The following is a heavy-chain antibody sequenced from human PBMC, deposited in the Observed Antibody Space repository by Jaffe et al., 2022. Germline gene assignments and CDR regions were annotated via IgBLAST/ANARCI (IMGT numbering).Heavy chain of an antibody. D-gene: IGHD3-10*01. J-gene: IGHJ4*02. CDR3: AHHLWNYYGSGALEPFDY. CDR1: GFSLSTSGVG. CDR2: IYWDDDK. V-gene: IGHV2-5*02. Sequence: QITLKESGPTLVKPTQTLTLTCTFSGFSLSTSGVGVGWIRQPPGKALEWLALIYWDDDKRYSPSLKSRLTITKDTSKNQVVLTMTNMDPVDTATYYCAHHLWNYYGSGALEPFDYWGQGTLVTVSS.